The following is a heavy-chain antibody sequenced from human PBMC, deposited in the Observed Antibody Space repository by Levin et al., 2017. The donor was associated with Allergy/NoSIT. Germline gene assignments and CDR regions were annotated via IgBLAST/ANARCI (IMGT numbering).Heavy chain of an antibody. CDR2: ISSSSSYI. V-gene: IGHV3-21*01. D-gene: IGHD3-16*01. Sequence: GGSLRLSCAASGFTFSSYSMNWVRQAPGKGLEWVSSISSSSSYIYYADSVKGRFTIFRDNAKNSLYLQMNSLRAEDTAVYYCAGGTAGYPGRFDYWGQGTLVTVSS. CDR1: GFTFSSYS. J-gene: IGHJ4*02. CDR3: AGGTAGYPGRFDY.